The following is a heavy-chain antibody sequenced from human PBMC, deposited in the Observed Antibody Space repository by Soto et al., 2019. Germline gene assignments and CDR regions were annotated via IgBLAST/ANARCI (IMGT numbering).Heavy chain of an antibody. V-gene: IGHV5-10-1*01. Sequence: LGESLKISCKGSGYSFTSYWISWVRQMPGKGLEWMGRIDPSDSYTNYSPSFQGHVTISADKSISTAYLQWSSLKASDTAMYYCARPYCTNGVCSYYYYGMDVWGQGTTVTVSS. CDR2: IDPSDSYT. D-gene: IGHD2-8*01. J-gene: IGHJ6*02. CDR3: ARPYCTNGVCSYYYYGMDV. CDR1: GYSFTSYW.